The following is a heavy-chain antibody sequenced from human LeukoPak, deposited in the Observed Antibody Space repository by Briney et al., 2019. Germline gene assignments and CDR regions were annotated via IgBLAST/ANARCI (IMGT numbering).Heavy chain of an antibody. D-gene: IGHD1/OR15-1a*01. V-gene: IGHV4-38-2*02. Sequence: SETLSLTCTVSGYSISSGYYWGWIRQPPGKGLEWIGSIYYSGSTYYNPSLKSRVTISVDTSKNQFSLKLSSVTAADTAVYYCASIVVSSTTYYFDYWGQGTLVTVSS. CDR1: GYSISSGYY. J-gene: IGHJ4*02. CDR3: ASIVVSSTTYYFDY. CDR2: IYYSGST.